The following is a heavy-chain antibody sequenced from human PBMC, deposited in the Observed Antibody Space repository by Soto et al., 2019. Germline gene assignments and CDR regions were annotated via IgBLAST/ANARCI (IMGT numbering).Heavy chain of an antibody. J-gene: IGHJ5*02. CDR1: GGSISSYY. Sequence: SETLSLTCTVSGGSISSYYWSWIRQPPGKGLEWIGYIYYSGSTNYNPSLKSRVTISVDTSKNQFSLKLSSVTAADTAVYYCAREWGRYDSSGYYRNWFDPWGQGTLVTVSS. CDR2: IYYSGST. D-gene: IGHD3-22*01. CDR3: AREWGRYDSSGYYRNWFDP. V-gene: IGHV4-59*01.